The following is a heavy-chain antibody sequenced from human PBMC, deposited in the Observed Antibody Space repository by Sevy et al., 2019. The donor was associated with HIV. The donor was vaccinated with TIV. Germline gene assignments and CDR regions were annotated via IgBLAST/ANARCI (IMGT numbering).Heavy chain of an antibody. D-gene: IGHD3-22*01. J-gene: IGHJ4*02. CDR1: GFTFSSYW. Sequence: GGSLGLSCAASGFTFSSYWMSWVRQAPGKGLEWVANIKQDGSEKYYVDSVKGRFTISRDNAKNSLYLQMNSLRAEDTAVYYCARKDYYDRGAFDYWGQGTLVTVSS. CDR3: ARKDYYDRGAFDY. CDR2: IKQDGSEK. V-gene: IGHV3-7*03.